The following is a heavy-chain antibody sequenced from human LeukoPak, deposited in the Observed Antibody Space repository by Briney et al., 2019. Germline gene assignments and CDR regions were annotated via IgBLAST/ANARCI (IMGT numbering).Heavy chain of an antibody. V-gene: IGHV3-66*01. CDR3: ARNDPGNYGMDV. CDR2: IYSGGST. D-gene: IGHD3-10*01. J-gene: IGHJ6*02. CDR1: GFTVSSNY. Sequence: PGGSLRLSCAASGFTVSSNYMSWVRQAPGKGLEWVSVIYSGGSTYYADSVKGRFTISRDNSKNTLYLQMNSLRVEDTAVYYCARNDPGNYGMDVWGQGTTVTVSS.